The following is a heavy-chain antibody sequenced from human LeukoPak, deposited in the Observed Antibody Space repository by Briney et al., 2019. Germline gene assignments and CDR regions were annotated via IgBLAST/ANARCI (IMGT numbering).Heavy chain of an antibody. CDR2: ISGNGGTT. CDR1: GFTFSRYA. Sequence: GGSLRLSCAASGFTFSRYALHWVRQAPGKGLEYVSAISGNGGTTYYANSVKGRFTISRDNSKNTLYLQMGSLRAEDMGVCYWARFWIPVMGSRLPWDRGARGPLVPVPS. CDR3: ARFWIPVMGSRLPWDR. J-gene: IGHJ5*02. D-gene: IGHD3-3*01. V-gene: IGHV3-64*01.